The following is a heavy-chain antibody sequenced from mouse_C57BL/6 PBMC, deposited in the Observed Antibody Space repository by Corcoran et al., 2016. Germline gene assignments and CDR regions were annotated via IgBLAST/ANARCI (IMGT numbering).Heavy chain of an antibody. J-gene: IGHJ1*03. CDR1: GYAFSSYW. D-gene: IGHD2-4*01. CDR3: ARHYDYDVEYFDV. CDR2: IYPGDGDT. Sequence: QVQLQQSGPELVKPGASVKISCKASGYAFSSYWMNWVKQRPGKGLEWIGQIYPGDGDTSYNGKFKGKATLTADKSSSTAYMQLSSLTSEDSAVYFCARHYDYDVEYFDVWGTGTTVTVSS. V-gene: IGHV1-80*01.